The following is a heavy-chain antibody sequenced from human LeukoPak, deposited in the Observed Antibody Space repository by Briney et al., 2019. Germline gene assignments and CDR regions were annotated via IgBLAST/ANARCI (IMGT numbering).Heavy chain of an antibody. Sequence: PSETLSLTCTVSGGSISTYYWSWIRQPPGKGLEWVGYIYYRGSTTYNPSLKSRVTMSVDTSKNQFSLKLSSVTAADTALYYCARATSGSYYYFDSWGRGTLVTVSS. V-gene: IGHV4-59*12. CDR1: GGSISTYY. D-gene: IGHD3-10*01. CDR2: IYYRGST. CDR3: ARATSGSYYYFDS. J-gene: IGHJ4*02.